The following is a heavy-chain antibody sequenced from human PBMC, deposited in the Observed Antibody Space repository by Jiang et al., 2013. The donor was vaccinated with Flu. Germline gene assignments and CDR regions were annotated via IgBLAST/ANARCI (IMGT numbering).Heavy chain of an antibody. CDR2: ISYSGDT. J-gene: IGHJ5*02. CDR1: GGSITNYF. D-gene: IGHD1-26*01. V-gene: IGHV4-59*01. CDR3: AKMMGARIYNWFDP. Sequence: ALLKPSETLSITCNVSGGSITNYFWSWVRQPPGKGLEWIGHISYSGDTKYNPSLKSRVTISIGASKKDFSMKLTSVTVADTAIYFCAKMMGARIYNWFDPWGQGILVTVSS.